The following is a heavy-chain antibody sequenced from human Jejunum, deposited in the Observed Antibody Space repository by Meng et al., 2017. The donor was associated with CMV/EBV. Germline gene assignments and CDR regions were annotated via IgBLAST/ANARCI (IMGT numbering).Heavy chain of an antibody. D-gene: IGHD2-15*01. CDR2: VNGDGDRT. Sequence: LGLSCEVSGFGFTGNAFDWVRQAPGKGLEWVSGVNGDGDRTDYAESVKGRFTIYRDNSKSMLSLQMSSLRVDDTAVYFCAGRGGSSYWGQGTLVTVSS. CDR1: GFGFTGNA. V-gene: IGHV3-23*01. CDR3: AGRGGSSY. J-gene: IGHJ4*02.